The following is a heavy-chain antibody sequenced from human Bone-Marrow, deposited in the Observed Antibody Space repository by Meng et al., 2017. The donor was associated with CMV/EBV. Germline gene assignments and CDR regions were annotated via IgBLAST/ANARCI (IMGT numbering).Heavy chain of an antibody. J-gene: IGHJ4*02. CDR1: GGTFSSYT. CDR3: ARDMDRIPIAAAGSG. D-gene: IGHD6-13*01. CDR2: IIPILGIA. Sequence: SVKVSCKASGGTFSSYTISWVRQAPGQGLEWMGRIIPILGIANYAQKFQGRVTITADKSTSTAYMELSSLRSEDTAVYYCARDMDRIPIAAAGSGWGQGTLVTVPQ. V-gene: IGHV1-69*04.